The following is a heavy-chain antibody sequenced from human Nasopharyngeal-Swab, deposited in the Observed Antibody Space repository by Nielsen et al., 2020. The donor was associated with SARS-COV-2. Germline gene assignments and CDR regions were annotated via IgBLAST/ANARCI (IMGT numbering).Heavy chain of an antibody. Sequence: GESLKISCEASGFTLSSYAMTWVRQAPGKGLEWVSGISDNGGSTNYAGPVKGRFTISRDESKNTVYLQMNSLRAEDSAIYYCAKGGHCGGGSCYSLPYNYYFGMDVWGQGTTVTVSS. CDR1: GFTLSSYA. CDR2: ISDNGGST. V-gene: IGHV3-23*01. J-gene: IGHJ6*02. D-gene: IGHD2-15*01. CDR3: AKGGHCGGGSCYSLPYNYYFGMDV.